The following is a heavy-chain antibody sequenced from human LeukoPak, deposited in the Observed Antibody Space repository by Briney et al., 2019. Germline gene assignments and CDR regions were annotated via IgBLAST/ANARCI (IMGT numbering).Heavy chain of an antibody. CDR2: IGIDSGNT. Sequence: GGSLRLSCAASGFTFSDYSMNWVRQAPGKGLEWISYIGIDSGNTNYADSVMGRFTISGDKAKNSLYLQMNSLRVEDTAVYYCARDYKYAFDNWGQGTLVTVSS. CDR3: ARDYKYAFDN. J-gene: IGHJ4*02. D-gene: IGHD5-24*01. V-gene: IGHV3-48*01. CDR1: GFTFSDYS.